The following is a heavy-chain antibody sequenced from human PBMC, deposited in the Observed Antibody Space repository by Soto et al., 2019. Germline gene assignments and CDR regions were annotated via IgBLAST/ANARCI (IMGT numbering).Heavy chain of an antibody. CDR2: ISSNGGST. CDR3: VKESDYVDYLFGY. Sequence: QPGGTLRLSCSASGYTLSSYAIHWVRQAPGKGLAYVSAISSNGGSTYYADSVKGRFIIPRDNFKNTLYLQMSSLIAENTAVYYCVKESDYVDYLFGYRGQVHLVTASS. D-gene: IGHD4-17*01. J-gene: IGHJ4*02. CDR1: GYTLSSYA. V-gene: IGHV3-64D*06.